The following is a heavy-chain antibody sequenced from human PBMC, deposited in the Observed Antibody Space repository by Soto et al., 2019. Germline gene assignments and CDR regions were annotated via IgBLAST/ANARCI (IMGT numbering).Heavy chain of an antibody. J-gene: IGHJ6*02. CDR2: INPNSGGP. Sequence: ASVKVSCKASGYTFTGYYIHWARQAPGQRLEWMVYINPNSGGPNYAQKFQGRVTMTRDTSISTAYMELSRLRSDDTAVYFCARDYWSGDRYYYGMDVWGQGTTVTVSS. D-gene: IGHD3-3*01. CDR3: ARDYWSGDRYYYGMDV. V-gene: IGHV1-2*02. CDR1: GYTFTGYY.